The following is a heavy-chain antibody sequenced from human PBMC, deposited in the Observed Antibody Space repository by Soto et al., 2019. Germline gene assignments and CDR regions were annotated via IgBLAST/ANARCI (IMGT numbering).Heavy chain of an antibody. V-gene: IGHV4-39*01. CDR1: GGSIISNNHY. Sequence: QLQLRESGPGLVKPSETLSLTCTVSGGSIISNNHYWGWIRHPPGKGLEWIGNIYCSGTTYYNPSLKSRVAMSVDTSKGQFSLKLSSMTVADTAVYFCARRSTISRGFDYWGEGTLVTVSS. CDR2: IYCSGTT. D-gene: IGHD3-9*01. J-gene: IGHJ4*02. CDR3: ARRSTISRGFDY.